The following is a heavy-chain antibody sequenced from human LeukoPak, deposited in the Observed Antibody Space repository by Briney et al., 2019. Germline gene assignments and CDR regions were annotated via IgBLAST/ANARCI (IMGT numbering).Heavy chain of an antibody. V-gene: IGHV3-64*01. D-gene: IGHD6-13*01. CDR3: ARRLTAAGVVDY. CDR1: GFTLSSYA. Sequence: GGSLRLSCAASGFTLSSYAMYWVRQAPGKGLGYVSAISSNGDGTYYANSVKGRFTISRDNSKNTLYLQMGSLRAEDMAVYYCARRLTAAGVVDYWGQGTLVTVSS. J-gene: IGHJ4*02. CDR2: ISSNGDGT.